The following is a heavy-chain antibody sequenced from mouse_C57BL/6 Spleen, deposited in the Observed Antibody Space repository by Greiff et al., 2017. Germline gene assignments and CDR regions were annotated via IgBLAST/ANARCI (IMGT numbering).Heavy chain of an antibody. V-gene: IGHV1-50*01. CDR2: IDPSDSYT. CDR3: ACDYDY. Sequence: QVQLQQPGAELVKPGASVKLSCKASGYTFTSYWMQWVKQRPGPGLEWIGEIDPSDSYTNYNQKFKGKATLTVDTSSSAAYMQLSSLTSEDSAVYYCACDYDYWGQGTTLTVSS. J-gene: IGHJ2*01. D-gene: IGHD2-4*01. CDR1: GYTFTSYW.